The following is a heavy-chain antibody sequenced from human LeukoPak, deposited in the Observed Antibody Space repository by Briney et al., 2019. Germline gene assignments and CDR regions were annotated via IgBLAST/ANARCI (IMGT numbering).Heavy chain of an antibody. Sequence: GGSLRLSCAASGFTFSSYAMHWVRQAPGKGLEWVAVISYDGSDKYYADSVKGRFTISRDNSKNTLYLQMNSLRAEDTAVYYCAGGGWGSGWYFDYWGQGTLVTVSS. CDR1: GFTFSSYA. J-gene: IGHJ4*02. V-gene: IGHV3-30-3*01. D-gene: IGHD6-13*01. CDR3: AGGGWGSGWYFDY. CDR2: ISYDGSDK.